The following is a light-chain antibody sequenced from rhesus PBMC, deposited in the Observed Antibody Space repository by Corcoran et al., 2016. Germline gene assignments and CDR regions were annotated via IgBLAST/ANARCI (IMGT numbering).Light chain of an antibody. V-gene: IGKV1S9*01. Sequence: DIQMTQSPSSLSAFVGDRVTITCQASQSLSNSLNWYQLKPGEIPKLLIYRATSLQSGIPSRFSGSGAGTDFTLTISSLQPDDFATYYCQQGSSYPWTFSQGTKVEIK. CDR2: RAT. CDR1: QSLSNS. CDR3: QQGSSYPWT. J-gene: IGKJ1*01.